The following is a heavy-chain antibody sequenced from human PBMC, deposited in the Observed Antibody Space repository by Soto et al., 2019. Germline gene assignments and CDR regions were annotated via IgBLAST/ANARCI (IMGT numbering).Heavy chain of an antibody. CDR2: ISYDGSNK. V-gene: IGHV3-30*18. Sequence: VQLVESGGGVVQPGRSLRLSCAASGFTFSSYGMHWVRQAPGKGLEWVAVISYDGSNKYYADSVKGRFTISRDNSKNTLYLQMNSLRAEDTAVYYCAKDREILEGIAVAGTLDYWGQGTLVTVSS. CDR1: GFTFSSYG. CDR3: AKDREILEGIAVAGTLDY. J-gene: IGHJ4*02. D-gene: IGHD6-19*01.